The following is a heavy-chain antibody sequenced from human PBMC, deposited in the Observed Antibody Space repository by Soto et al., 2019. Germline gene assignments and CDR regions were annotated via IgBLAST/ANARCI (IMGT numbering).Heavy chain of an antibody. CDR1: GGSISSYY. Sequence: SETLSLTCTVSGGSISSYYWSWIRQPPGKGLEWIGYIYYSGSTNYNPSLKSRVTISVDTSKNQFSLKLSSVTAADTAVYYCARGTLGYCSGGSRYRPNWFDPWGQGTLVTVSS. J-gene: IGHJ5*02. CDR3: ARGTLGYCSGGSRYRPNWFDP. D-gene: IGHD2-15*01. V-gene: IGHV4-59*01. CDR2: IYYSGST.